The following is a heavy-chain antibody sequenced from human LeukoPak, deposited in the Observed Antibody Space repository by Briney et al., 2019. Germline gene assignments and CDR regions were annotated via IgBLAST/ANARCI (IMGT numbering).Heavy chain of an antibody. Sequence: EASVKVSCKTSGYSFTDYYIHLVRQAPGQGFEWLGWISPKSGGTNYAQKFQDSVSLTRDTSIDTAYMELTSLRLDDTAIYYCARGVAANGRRLDPWGQGTLITVSS. D-gene: IGHD2-15*01. V-gene: IGHV1-2*02. CDR3: ARGVAANGRRLDP. CDR1: GYSFTDYY. CDR2: ISPKSGGT. J-gene: IGHJ5*02.